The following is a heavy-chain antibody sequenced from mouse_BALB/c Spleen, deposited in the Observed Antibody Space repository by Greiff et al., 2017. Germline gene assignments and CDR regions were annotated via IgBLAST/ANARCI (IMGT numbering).Heavy chain of an antibody. CDR1: GFTFSNYW. J-gene: IGHJ3*01. V-gene: IGHV6-6*02. Sequence: EVKLMESGGGLVQPGGSMKLSCVASGFTFSNYWMNWVRQSPEKGLEWVAEIRLKSNNYATHYAESVKGRFTISRDDSKSSVYLQMNNLRAEDTGIYYCTGTGTAYWGQGTLVTVSA. CDR2: IRLKSNNYAT. D-gene: IGHD4-1*01. CDR3: TGTGTAY.